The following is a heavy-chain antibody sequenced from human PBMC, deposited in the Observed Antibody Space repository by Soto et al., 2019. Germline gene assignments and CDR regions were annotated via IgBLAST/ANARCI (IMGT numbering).Heavy chain of an antibody. V-gene: IGHV4-30-4*01. D-gene: IGHD2-2*01. J-gene: IGHJ5*02. CDR3: DGLKYSQIVSDPAERGSHWFDP. Sequence: SETLSLTCSVCGGSMRSDNYFWSWIPQPQGKGPELTWYISYSGRAYYNPSLERRITMSIETSKKQFSLKLTSVTAADGDIYYCDGLKYSQIVSDPAERGSHWFDPWGHGALVTVSS. CDR2: ISYSGRA. CDR1: GGSMRSDNYF.